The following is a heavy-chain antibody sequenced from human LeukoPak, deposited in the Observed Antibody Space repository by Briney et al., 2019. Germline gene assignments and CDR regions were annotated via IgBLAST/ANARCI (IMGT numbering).Heavy chain of an antibody. CDR2: IYHSGST. CDR3: ARGTRSRYGSGSKKFDP. J-gene: IGHJ5*02. D-gene: IGHD3-10*01. V-gene: IGHV4-30-2*01. Sequence: SQTLSLTCAVSGGSISSGGYSWSWIRQPPGKGLEWVGYIYHSGSTHYNPSLKSRVTISVDTSKNQFSLKLSSVTAADTAVYYCARGTRSRYGSGSKKFDPWGQGTLVTVSS. CDR1: GGSISSGGYS.